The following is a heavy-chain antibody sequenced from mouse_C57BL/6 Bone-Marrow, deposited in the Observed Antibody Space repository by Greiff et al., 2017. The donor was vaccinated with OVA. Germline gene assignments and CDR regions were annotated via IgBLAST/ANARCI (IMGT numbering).Heavy chain of an antibody. CDR3: ARDYPPYFDY. J-gene: IGHJ2*01. Sequence: VKLQESGAELVRPGASVKLSCKASGYTFTDYYINWVKQRPGQGLEWIARIYPGSGNTYYNEKFNGKATLTAEKSSSTAYMQLSSLTSEDSAVYFCARDYPPYFDYWGHGTTLTVSS. CDR2: IYPGSGNT. V-gene: IGHV1-76*01. CDR1: GYTFTDYY. D-gene: IGHD1-1*02.